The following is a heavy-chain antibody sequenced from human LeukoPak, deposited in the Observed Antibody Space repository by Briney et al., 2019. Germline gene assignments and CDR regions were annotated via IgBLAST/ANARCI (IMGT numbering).Heavy chain of an antibody. CDR3: AGSYSYGYNFDY. CDR1: GFTFSSYS. CDR2: ISSSSSYI. J-gene: IGHJ4*02. D-gene: IGHD5-18*01. Sequence: GGSLRLSCAASGFTFSSYSMNWVRQAPGKGLEWVSSISSSSSYIYYADSVKGRFTISRDNAKNSLYLQMNSLRAEDTAVYYCAGSYSYGYNFDYWGQGTLVTVSS. V-gene: IGHV3-21*01.